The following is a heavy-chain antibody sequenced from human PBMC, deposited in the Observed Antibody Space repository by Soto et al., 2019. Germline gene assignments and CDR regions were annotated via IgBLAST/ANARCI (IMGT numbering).Heavy chain of an antibody. D-gene: IGHD5-12*01. CDR2: IYYSGST. J-gene: IGHJ4*02. V-gene: IGHV4-59*01. Sequence: SETLSLTCTVSGGSISSYYWSWIRQPPGKGLEWIGYIYYSGSTNYNPSLKSRVTISVDTSKNQFSLKLSSVTAADTAVFYCARVCRDGYNSLDYWGQGTLVTVSS. CDR3: ARVCRDGYNSLDY. CDR1: GGSISSYY.